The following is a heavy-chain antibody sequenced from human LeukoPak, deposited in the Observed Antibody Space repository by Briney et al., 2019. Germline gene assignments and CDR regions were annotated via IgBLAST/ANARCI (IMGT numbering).Heavy chain of an antibody. Sequence: SETLSLTCAVYGGSFSGYYWSWIRQPPGKGVKWIGEINHSGSTNYNPSLKSRVTISVDTSKNQFSLKLSSVTAADTAVYYCARGGDYGGDYWGQGTLVTVSS. CDR2: INHSGST. CDR3: ARGGDYGGDY. D-gene: IGHD4-17*01. J-gene: IGHJ4*02. CDR1: GGSFSGYY. V-gene: IGHV4-34*01.